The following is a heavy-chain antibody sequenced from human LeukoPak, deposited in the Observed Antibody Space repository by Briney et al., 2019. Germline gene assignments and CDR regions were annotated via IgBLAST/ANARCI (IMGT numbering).Heavy chain of an antibody. CDR2: IAYDGSNK. CDR1: GFIFSTYW. CDR3: ARGIAGGFDY. D-gene: IGHD6-13*01. V-gene: IGHV3-30-3*01. Sequence: GGSLRLSCEASGFIFSTYWMSWVRQAPGKGLEWVARIAYDGSNKNYADSVKGRFTGSRDNSKNTVYLQMISLRAEDTSVYFCARGIAGGFDYWGHGTLVTVSS. J-gene: IGHJ4*01.